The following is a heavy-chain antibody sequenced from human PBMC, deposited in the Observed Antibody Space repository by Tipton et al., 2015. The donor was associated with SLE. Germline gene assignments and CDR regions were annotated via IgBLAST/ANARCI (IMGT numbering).Heavy chain of an antibody. CDR1: GFTFSYYA. CDR3: ARDLYWNFFDY. V-gene: IGHV3-30*04. Sequence: QLVQSGGGLVQPGGSLRLSCAASGFTFSYYAMSWVRQAPGKGLEWVAVISYDASKKGYADSVKGRFTISRDNSKNTVYLQMHSLRADDTATYYCARDLYWNFFDYWGQGDLVTVSS. J-gene: IGHJ4*02. CDR2: ISYDASKK. D-gene: IGHD1-1*01.